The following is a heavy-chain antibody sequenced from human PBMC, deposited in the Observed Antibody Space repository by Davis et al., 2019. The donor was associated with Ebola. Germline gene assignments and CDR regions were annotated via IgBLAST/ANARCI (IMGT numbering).Heavy chain of an antibody. Sequence: ASVTVSCKASGYTFTSYAMHWVRQAPGQRLEWMGWINAGNGNTKYSQKFQGRVTITRDTSASTAYMELSSLRSEATAVYYCARGGGGVALKHFDYWGQGTLVTVSS. CDR2: INAGNGNT. V-gene: IGHV1-3*01. J-gene: IGHJ4*02. CDR1: GYTFTSYA. CDR3: ARGGGGVALKHFDY. D-gene: IGHD3-16*01.